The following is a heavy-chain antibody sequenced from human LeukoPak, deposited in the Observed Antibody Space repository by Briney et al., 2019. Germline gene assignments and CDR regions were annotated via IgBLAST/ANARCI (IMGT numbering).Heavy chain of an antibody. CDR2: IYTSGST. V-gene: IGHV4-61*02. D-gene: IGHD5-24*01. Sequence: SETLSLTCTVSGGSISSGSYYWSWIRQPAGKGLEWIGRIYTSGSTNYNPSLKSRVTISVDTSKNQFSLKPSSVTAADTAVYYCARGDGYKDFDYWGQGTLVTVSS. CDR1: GGSISSGSYY. CDR3: ARGDGYKDFDY. J-gene: IGHJ4*02.